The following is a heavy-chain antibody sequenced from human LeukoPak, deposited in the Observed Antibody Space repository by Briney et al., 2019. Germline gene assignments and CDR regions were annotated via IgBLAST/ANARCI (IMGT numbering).Heavy chain of an antibody. J-gene: IGHJ4*02. CDR2: ISYDGSNK. Sequence: GGSLRLSCAASGFTFSSYAMHWVRQAPGKGLEWVAVISYDGSNKYYADSVKGRFTISRDNSKNTLYLQMNSLRAEGTAVYYCARQYQLLYFDYWGQGTLVTVSS. CDR3: ARQYQLLYFDY. D-gene: IGHD2-2*01. V-gene: IGHV3-30*01. CDR1: GFTFSSYA.